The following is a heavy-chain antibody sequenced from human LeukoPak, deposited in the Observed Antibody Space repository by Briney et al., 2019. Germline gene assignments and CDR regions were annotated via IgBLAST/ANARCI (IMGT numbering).Heavy chain of an antibody. J-gene: IGHJ4*02. CDR2: IYYSGST. V-gene: IGHV4-38-2*02. CDR1: GYSISSGYY. CDR3: ARDRGDSTTHFDY. Sequence: SETLSLTCTVSGYSISSGYYWGWIRQPPGKGLEWIGYIYYSGSTNYNPSLKSRVTISVDTSKNQFSLKLSSVTAADTAVYYCARDRGDSTTHFDYWGQGTLVTVSS. D-gene: IGHD4-17*01.